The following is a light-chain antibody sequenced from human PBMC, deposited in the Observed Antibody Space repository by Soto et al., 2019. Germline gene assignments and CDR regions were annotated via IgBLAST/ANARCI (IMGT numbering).Light chain of an antibody. CDR1: QAIRST. CDR2: GAS. Sequence: EIVLPQSPDPLSLSPGEGATLSCMAIQAIRSTSLVWFQKKPGQAPRLLLYGASARATGVPARFSGSGSGTQFTLTISSLQSEDFAVYYCQQYNNGPTWTFGQGTKV. V-gene: IGKV3-15*01. J-gene: IGKJ1*01. CDR3: QQYNNGPTWT.